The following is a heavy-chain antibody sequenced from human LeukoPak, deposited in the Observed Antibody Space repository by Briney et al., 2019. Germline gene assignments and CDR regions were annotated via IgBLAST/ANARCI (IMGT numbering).Heavy chain of an antibody. CDR1: GFTFSSYS. V-gene: IGHV3-21*01. J-gene: IGHJ4*02. D-gene: IGHD3-22*01. CDR3: ARDSQGDYYDSSGYSY. Sequence: GGSLRLSCAASGFTFSSYSMNWVRQAPGKGLEWVSSISSSSSYIYYADSVKGRFTISRDNAKNSLYLQMNSLRAEDAAVYYCARDSQGDYYDSSGYSYWGQGTLVTVSS. CDR2: ISSSSSYI.